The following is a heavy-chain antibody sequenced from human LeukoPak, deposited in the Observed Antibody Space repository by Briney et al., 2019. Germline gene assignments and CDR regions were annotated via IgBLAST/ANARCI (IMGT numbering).Heavy chain of an antibody. CDR2: IKQDGSEK. CDR1: GFTFSSYW. Sequence: PGGSLRLSCAASGFTFSSYWMSWVRQAPGKGLEWMANIKQDGSEKYYVDSVKGRFTISRDNAKNSLYLQMNSLRAEDTAVYYCATTSSIWDAFDIWGQGTMVTVSS. J-gene: IGHJ3*02. V-gene: IGHV3-7*01. D-gene: IGHD6-6*01. CDR3: ATTSSIWDAFDI.